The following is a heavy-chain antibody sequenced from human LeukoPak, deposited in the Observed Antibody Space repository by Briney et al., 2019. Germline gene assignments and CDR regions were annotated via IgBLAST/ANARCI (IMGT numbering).Heavy chain of an antibody. CDR3: ARAFSTPWFDP. CDR2: IYYSGST. CDR1: GGSISSSSYY. V-gene: IGHV4-39*07. D-gene: IGHD2-2*01. Sequence: PSETLSLTCTVSGGSISSSSYYWGWIRQPPGKGLEWIGSIYYSGSTYYNPSLKSRVTISVDTSKNQFSLKLSSVTAADTAVYYCARAFSTPWFDPWGQGTLVTVSS. J-gene: IGHJ5*02.